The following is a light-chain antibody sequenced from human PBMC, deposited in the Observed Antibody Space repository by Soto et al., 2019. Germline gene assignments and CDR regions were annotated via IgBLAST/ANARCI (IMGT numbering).Light chain of an antibody. CDR3: QQYDDWLRLT. J-gene: IGKJ4*01. V-gene: IGKV3D-15*01. CDR1: QSVNIY. Sequence: EIVMTQSPATLSVSPGERATLSCRASQSVNIYLAWYQQKPGRAPRLLIFGASSRATGIPARFSGSGSGTEFNLTISSLQSEDFAVYFCQQYDDWLRLTFGGGTKLEIK. CDR2: GAS.